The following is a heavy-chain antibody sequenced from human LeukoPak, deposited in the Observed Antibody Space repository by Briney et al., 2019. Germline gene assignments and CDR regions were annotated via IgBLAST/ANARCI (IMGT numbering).Heavy chain of an antibody. CDR3: AKSPSMVRGYFDY. D-gene: IGHD3-10*01. J-gene: IGHJ4*02. Sequence: GGSLRLSCAASGFTFSSYAMSWVRQAPGKGLEWVSAISGSGGSTYYADSVKGRFTISRDNSKNTLCLQMNSLRAEDTAVYYCAKSPSMVRGYFDYWGQGTLVTVSS. V-gene: IGHV3-23*01. CDR1: GFTFSSYA. CDR2: ISGSGGST.